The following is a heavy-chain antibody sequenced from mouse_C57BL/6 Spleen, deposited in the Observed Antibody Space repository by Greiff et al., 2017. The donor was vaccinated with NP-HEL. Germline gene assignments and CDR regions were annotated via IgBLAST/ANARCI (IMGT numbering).Heavy chain of an antibody. D-gene: IGHD1-1*01. CDR2: IYPGSGST. J-gene: IGHJ2*01. CDR1: GYTFTSYW. CDR3: ARFYYGSSSFDY. Sequence: VQLQQPGAELVKPGASVKMSCKASGYTFTSYWITWVKQRPGQGLEWIGDIYPGSGSTNYNEKFKSKATLTVDTSSSTAYMQLSSLTSEDSAVYYCARFYYGSSSFDYWGKGTTLTVSS. V-gene: IGHV1-55*01.